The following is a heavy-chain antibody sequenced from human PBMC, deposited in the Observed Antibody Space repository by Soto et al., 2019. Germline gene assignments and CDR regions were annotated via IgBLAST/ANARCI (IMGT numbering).Heavy chain of an antibody. CDR2: IYSGGST. J-gene: IGHJ2*01. V-gene: IGHV3-53*01. D-gene: IGHD2-21*02. Sequence: GGSLRLSCAASGFTVSSNYMSWVRQAPGKGLEWVSVIYSGGSTYYADSVKGRFTISRDNSKNTLYLQMNSLRAEDTAVYYCATINCGGDCYHFSPYWYFDLWGRGTLVTVSS. CDR3: ATINCGGDCYHFSPYWYFDL. CDR1: GFTVSSNY.